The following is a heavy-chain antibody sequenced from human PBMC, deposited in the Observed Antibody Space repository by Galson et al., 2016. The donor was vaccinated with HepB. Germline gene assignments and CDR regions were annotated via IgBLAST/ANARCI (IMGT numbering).Heavy chain of an antibody. D-gene: IGHD3-3*01. CDR2: IYYSGST. Sequence: LSLTCTVSGGSISSGGYYWSWIRQHPGKGLEWIGYIYYSGSTYYNPSLKSRVTISVDTSKNQFSLKLSSVTAADTAVYYCARDFGSPGYYGMDVWGQGTTVTVSS. V-gene: IGHV4-31*03. J-gene: IGHJ6*02. CDR3: ARDFGSPGYYGMDV. CDR1: GGSISSGGYY.